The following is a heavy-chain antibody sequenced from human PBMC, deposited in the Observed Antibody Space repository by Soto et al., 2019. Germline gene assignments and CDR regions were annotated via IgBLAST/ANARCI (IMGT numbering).Heavy chain of an antibody. J-gene: IGHJ4*02. CDR1: EFTFSTYA. Sequence: EVQLLESGGGLVQPGGSLRLSCAASEFTFSTYAMSWVRQAPGKGLEWVSTISGDGNTHYADSVKGRFTISRDNPKNTLYLQMNSLRGEDTAVYDCARDPGGSFDYWGQGTLVTVSS. D-gene: IGHD1-26*01. CDR2: ISGDGNT. V-gene: IGHV3-23*01. CDR3: ARDPGGSFDY.